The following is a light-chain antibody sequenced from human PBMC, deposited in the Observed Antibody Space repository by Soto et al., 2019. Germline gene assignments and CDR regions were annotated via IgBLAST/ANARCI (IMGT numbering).Light chain of an antibody. Sequence: EIVMTQSRATLAVSPGERAALSCRASQSVSSKLAWYRQRPGQAPRLVXYDTSTRATGVPARFSGSGSGTELTLTISSLQSEDFGAYYCQQYNDWFSITFGQGTRLEIK. V-gene: IGKV3-15*01. CDR3: QQYNDWFSIT. CDR1: QSVSSK. CDR2: DTS. J-gene: IGKJ5*01.